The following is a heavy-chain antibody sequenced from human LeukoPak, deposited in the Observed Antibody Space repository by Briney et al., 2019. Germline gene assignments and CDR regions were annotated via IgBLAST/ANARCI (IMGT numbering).Heavy chain of an antibody. CDR3: ARDRLTNDAFDI. CDR2: INSDGSGT. V-gene: IGHV3-74*01. D-gene: IGHD2-8*01. Sequence: GRSLRLSCAASGFTFNSYWMHWVRQAPGKGLVWVSRINSDGSGTSDADFVKGRFTISRDNSKNTLYLQMNSLRAEDTAMYYCARDRLTNDAFDIWGQGTMVTVSS. CDR1: GFTFNSYW. J-gene: IGHJ3*02.